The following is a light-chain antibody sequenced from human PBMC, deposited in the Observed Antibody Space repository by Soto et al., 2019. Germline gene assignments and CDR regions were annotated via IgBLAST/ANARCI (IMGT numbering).Light chain of an antibody. J-gene: IGKJ5*01. CDR2: GAS. V-gene: IGKV3-20*01. CDR3: QHYAGGSRIT. Sequence: IVMTQSPGTLSVSPGERATLSWRASQSVSSRLAWYQQRPGQAPRLLISGASSRATGIPDRFSGSGFGTDFTLTISRLEPEDFALYYCQHYAGGSRITFGQGTRLEIK. CDR1: QSVSSR.